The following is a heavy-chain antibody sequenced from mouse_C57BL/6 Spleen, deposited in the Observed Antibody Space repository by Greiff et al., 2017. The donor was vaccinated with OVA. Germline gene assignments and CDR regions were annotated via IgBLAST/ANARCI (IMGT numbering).Heavy chain of an antibody. V-gene: IGHV5-17*01. CDR1: GFTFSDYG. CDR3: ARNDYYYAMDY. Sequence: EVKVVESGGGLVKPGGSLKLSCAASGFTFSDYGMHWVRQAPEKGLEWVAYISSGSSTIYYADTVKGRFTISRDNAKNTLFLQMTSLRSEDTAMYYCARNDYYYAMDYWGQGTSVTVSS. CDR2: ISSGSSTI. J-gene: IGHJ4*01.